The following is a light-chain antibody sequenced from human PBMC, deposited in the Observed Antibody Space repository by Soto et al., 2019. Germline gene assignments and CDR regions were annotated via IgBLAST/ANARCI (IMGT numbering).Light chain of an antibody. V-gene: IGLV1-44*01. J-gene: IGLJ3*02. CDR1: KSNIGDNP. CDR2: GND. CDR3: ATWDDSLNGWV. Sequence: QSVLTQPPSASGTPGQRVIISCSGSKSNIGDNPVNWFQQFPGTAPKLLIFGNDERPSGVPERFSGSKSGASASLAISGLQSDDEADYSCATWDDSLNGWVFGGGTQLTVL.